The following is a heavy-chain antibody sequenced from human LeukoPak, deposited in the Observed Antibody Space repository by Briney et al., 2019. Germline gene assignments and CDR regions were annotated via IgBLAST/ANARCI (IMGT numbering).Heavy chain of an antibody. CDR1: GFTFSSYA. Sequence: GGSLRLSCAASGFTFSSYAMSWVRQAPGKGLEWVSAISGSGGSTYYADSVKGRFTISRDNAKNSVYLEMSSLRAEDTAVYYCARDYYGDYSFDYWGQGTLVTVSS. V-gene: IGHV3-23*01. CDR3: ARDYYGDYSFDY. CDR2: ISGSGGST. D-gene: IGHD4-17*01. J-gene: IGHJ4*02.